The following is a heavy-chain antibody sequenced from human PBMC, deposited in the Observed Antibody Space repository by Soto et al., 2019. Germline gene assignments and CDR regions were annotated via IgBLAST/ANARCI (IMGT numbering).Heavy chain of an antibody. CDR1: GGTFSSSA. V-gene: IGHV1-69*06. D-gene: IGHD1-26*01. Sequence: SVKVSCKASGGTFSSSAISWVRQAPGQGLEWMGAIIPVFGTAHYAQKFQGRVTITADKPTSTAYMELSSLRSEDTAVYYCARDRGIVGATSEYYFDYWGQGTLVTVSS. CDR2: IIPVFGTA. CDR3: ARDRGIVGATSEYYFDY. J-gene: IGHJ4*02.